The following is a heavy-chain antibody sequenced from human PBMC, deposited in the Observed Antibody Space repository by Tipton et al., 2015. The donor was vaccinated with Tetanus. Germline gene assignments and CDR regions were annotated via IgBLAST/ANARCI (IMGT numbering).Heavy chain of an antibody. CDR2: IYQNGDA. J-gene: IGHJ6*02. D-gene: IGHD3-22*01. CDR3: ARERVKAFYYHGLDV. CDR1: GGSISSFY. Sequence: LRLSCTVSGGSISSFYWYWIRQPPGKGLEWIAYIYQNGDANYNPSLQSRVTISVDTSKNQFSLQLAFVTAADTAIYYCARERVKAFYYHGLDVWGPGTTVTVSS. V-gene: IGHV4-59*01.